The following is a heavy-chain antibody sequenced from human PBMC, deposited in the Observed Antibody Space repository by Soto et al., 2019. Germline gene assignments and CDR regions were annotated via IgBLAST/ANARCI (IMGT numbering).Heavy chain of an antibody. CDR1: GFTFSSYA. CDR2: ISGSGGST. Sequence: GGSLRLSCAASGFTFSSYAMSWVRQAPGKGLEWVSAISGSGGSTYYADSVKGRFTISRDNSKNTLYLQMNSLRAEDTAVYYCAKVHLPAVTTIPAFDYWGQGTLVTVSS. D-gene: IGHD4-17*01. CDR3: AKVHLPAVTTIPAFDY. V-gene: IGHV3-23*01. J-gene: IGHJ4*02.